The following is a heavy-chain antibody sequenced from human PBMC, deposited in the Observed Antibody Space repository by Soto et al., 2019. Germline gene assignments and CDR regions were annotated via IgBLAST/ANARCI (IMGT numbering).Heavy chain of an antibody. J-gene: IGHJ4*02. CDR1: GFTFSSYA. CDR2: ISGSGGST. D-gene: IGHD3-9*01. CDR3: ANTGDTLTGYYKSSLFDY. Sequence: GGSLRLSCAASGFTFSSYAMSWVRQAPGKGLEWVSAISGSGGSTYYADSVKGRFTISRDNSKNTLYLQMNSLRAEDTGVYYCANTGDTLTGYYKSSLFDYWGQGTLVTVSS. V-gene: IGHV3-23*01.